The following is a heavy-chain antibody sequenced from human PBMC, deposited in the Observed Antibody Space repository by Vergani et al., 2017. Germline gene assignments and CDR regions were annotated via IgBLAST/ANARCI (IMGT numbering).Heavy chain of an antibody. CDR1: GYTFTSYA. Sequence: QVQLVQSGAEVKKPGASVKVSCKASGYTFTSYAMHWVRQAPGQRLEWMGWINAGNGNTKYSQKFQGRVTITRDTSASTAYMELSSLRSEDTAVYYCARSGRVIYSSGWYGGVDYWGQGTLVTVSS. CDR3: ARSGRVIYSSGWYGGVDY. D-gene: IGHD6-19*01. CDR2: INAGNGNT. J-gene: IGHJ4*02. V-gene: IGHV1-3*01.